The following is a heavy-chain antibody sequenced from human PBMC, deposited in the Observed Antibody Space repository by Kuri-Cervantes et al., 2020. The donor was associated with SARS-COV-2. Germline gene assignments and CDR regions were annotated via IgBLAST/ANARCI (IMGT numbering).Heavy chain of an antibody. J-gene: IGHJ6*02. CDR1: GFTVSSNY. V-gene: IGHV3-66*01. D-gene: IGHD4-11*01. Sequence: GGSLRLSCAASGFTVSSNYMSWVRQAPGKGLEWVSVIYSGGSTYYADSVKGRFTISRDNSKNTLYLQMNSLRAEDTAVYYCARMYSIDHYGMDVWGQGTTVTVSS. CDR3: ARMYSIDHYGMDV. CDR2: IYSGGST.